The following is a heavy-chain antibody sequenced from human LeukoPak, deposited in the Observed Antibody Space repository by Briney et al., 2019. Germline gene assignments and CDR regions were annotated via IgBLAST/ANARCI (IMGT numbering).Heavy chain of an antibody. D-gene: IGHD6-13*01. CDR3: ARGLMMAIAGRGEFHY. CDR1: GGSISSYY. Sequence: SETLSLTCIVSGGSISSYYWSWIWQPPGKGLEWIGYIYYSGSTDYNPSLKSRVTISVDTSKNQFSLKLSSVTAADTAVYYCARGLMMAIAGRGEFHYWGQGTLVTVSS. V-gene: IGHV4-59*01. J-gene: IGHJ4*02. CDR2: IYYSGST.